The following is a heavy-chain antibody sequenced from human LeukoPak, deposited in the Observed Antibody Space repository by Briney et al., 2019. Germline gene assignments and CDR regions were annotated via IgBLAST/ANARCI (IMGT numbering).Heavy chain of an antibody. J-gene: IGHJ4*02. CDR3: ARRAGIFYRTPLDY. V-gene: IGHV4-34*12. CDR1: TGSFSGYY. CDR2: IIHTGST. Sequence: SETLSLTCGAYTGSFSGYYWSWIRQPPGKGLEWIGEIIHTGSTNYNPSLSSRVTISVDTSKNQISLRLSAVTAADTAVYYCARRAGIFYRTPLDYWGLGTLVTVSS. D-gene: IGHD2/OR15-2a*01.